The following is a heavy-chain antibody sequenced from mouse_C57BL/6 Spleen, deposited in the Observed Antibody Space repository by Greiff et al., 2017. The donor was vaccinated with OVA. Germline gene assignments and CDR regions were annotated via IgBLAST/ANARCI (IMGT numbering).Heavy chain of an antibody. CDR3: TRDYYGSSTDWYFDV. D-gene: IGHD1-1*01. CDR2: ISSGGDYI. CDR1: GFTFSSYA. Sequence: EVQLVESGEGLVKPGGSLKLSCAASGFTFSSYAMSWVRQTPEKRLEWVAYISSGGDYIYYADTVKGRFTISRDNARNTLYLQMSSLKSEDTAMYYCTRDYYGSSTDWYFDVWGTGTTVTVSS. V-gene: IGHV5-9-1*02. J-gene: IGHJ1*03.